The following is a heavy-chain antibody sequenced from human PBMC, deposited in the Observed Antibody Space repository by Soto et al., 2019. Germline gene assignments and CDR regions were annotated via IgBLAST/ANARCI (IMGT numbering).Heavy chain of an antibody. CDR2: IYYSGST. Sequence: QVQLQESDPGLVKPSETLSLTCTVSGGSISSYYWSWIRQPPGKGLEWIGYIYYSGSTNYNPSLKRRAXXSXDXXKTQFSLKLSSVTAADTAVYYCARAGPPFVYGMDVWGQGTTVTVSS. J-gene: IGHJ6*02. CDR3: ARAGPPFVYGMDV. V-gene: IGHV4-59*01. CDR1: GGSISSYY.